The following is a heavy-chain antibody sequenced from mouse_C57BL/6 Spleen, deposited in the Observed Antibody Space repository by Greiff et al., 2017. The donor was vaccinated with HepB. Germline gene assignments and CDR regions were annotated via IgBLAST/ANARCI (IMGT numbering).Heavy chain of an antibody. Sequence: QVQLQQPGAELVKPGASVKLSCMASGYTFTSYWMHWVKQRPGHGLEWIGMIHPNSGSTNYNEKFKSKATLTVDNSSSTAYMQLSSLTSEDSAVYYCTRYAFFDYWGQGTTLTVSS. D-gene: IGHD6-5*01. J-gene: IGHJ2*01. V-gene: IGHV1-64*01. CDR2: IHPNSGST. CDR1: GYTFTSYW. CDR3: TRYAFFDY.